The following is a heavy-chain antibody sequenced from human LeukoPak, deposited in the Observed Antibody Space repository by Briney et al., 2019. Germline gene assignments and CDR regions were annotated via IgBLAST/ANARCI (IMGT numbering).Heavy chain of an antibody. CDR1: GFTHSSYW. CDR2: INTDGSST. D-gene: IGHD1-26*01. Sequence: GGPLRLPCAASGFTHSSYWMLWVRQAPGKGLVWVSRINTDGSSTSYADSVKGRFTISRDNAKITLYLQMNSLRAEDTAVYYCARDEGGSYRWGQGTLVTVSS. J-gene: IGHJ5*02. V-gene: IGHV3-74*01. CDR3: ARDEGGSYR.